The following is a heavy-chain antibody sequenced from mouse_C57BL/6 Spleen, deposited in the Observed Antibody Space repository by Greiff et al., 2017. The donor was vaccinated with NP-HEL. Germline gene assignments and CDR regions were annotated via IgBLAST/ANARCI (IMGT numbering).Heavy chain of an antibody. CDR3: GRIDSAGYAGWFAD. CDR2: ISNLAYSI. V-gene: IGHV5-15*01. Sequence: EVKLVESGGGLVQPGGSLKLSCAASGFTFSDYGMAWVRQAPRKGPEWVAFISNLAYSIYYEDTFTGRFPISRENATNPLYLELSRLRSEDTAMYYCGRIDSAGYAGWFADWGKGTLVTVSA. CDR1: GFTFSDYG. J-gene: IGHJ3*01. D-gene: IGHD3-2*02.